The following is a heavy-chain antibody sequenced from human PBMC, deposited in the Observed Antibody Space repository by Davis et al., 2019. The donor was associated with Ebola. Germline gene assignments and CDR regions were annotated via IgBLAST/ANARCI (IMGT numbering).Heavy chain of an antibody. CDR3: ARGIRVIAAPGTTYFAEWDAFDI. D-gene: IGHD6-13*01. Sequence: ASSVPVSCLASRYTFPRYDINWLRPATGQGLAWMGWMNPTSGNTGYAQKFQGRLTMTRNHSISTAYMELSSLRSEDTAVYYWARGIRVIAAPGTTYFAEWDAFDIWGQGTMVTVSS. CDR1: RYTFPRYD. V-gene: IGHV1-8*01. J-gene: IGHJ3*02. CDR2: MNPTSGNT.